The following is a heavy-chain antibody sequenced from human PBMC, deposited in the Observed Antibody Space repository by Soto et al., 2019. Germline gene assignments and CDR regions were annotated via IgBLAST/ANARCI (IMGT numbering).Heavy chain of an antibody. CDR1: GYTFTSYG. J-gene: IGHJ3*02. CDR2: IGAYNGNT. V-gene: IGHV1-18*04. D-gene: IGHD3-22*01. CDR3: ARALYYYDSSGHHEAFDI. Sequence: ASVKVSCKASGYTFTSYGISWVRQAPGQGLEWMGWIGAYNGNTNYAQKLQGRVTMTTDTSTSTAYMELRSLRSDDTAVYYCARALYYYDSSGHHEAFDIWGQGTMVTVSS.